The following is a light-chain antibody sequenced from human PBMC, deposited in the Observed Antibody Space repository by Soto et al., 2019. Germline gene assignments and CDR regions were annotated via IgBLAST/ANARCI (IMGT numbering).Light chain of an antibody. J-gene: IGLJ1*01. V-gene: IGLV1-40*01. Sequence: QAVVTQPPSVSGAPGQRVTISCSGSSSNIGAGYEVHWYQQLPGTAPKLLIYGNSNRPSGVPDRFSGPKSGTSASLAITGLQAEDEADYYCQSYDSSLSGYVFGTGTKLTVL. CDR3: QSYDSSLSGYV. CDR2: GNS. CDR1: SSNIGAGYE.